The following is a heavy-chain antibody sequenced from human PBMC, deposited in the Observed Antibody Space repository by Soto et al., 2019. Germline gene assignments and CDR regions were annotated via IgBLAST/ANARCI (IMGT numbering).Heavy chain of an antibody. Sequence: GESLKISCKGSGYSFTSYWISWVRQMPGKGLEWMGRIDPSDSYTNYSPPFQGHVTISADKSISTAYLQWSSLKASDTAMYYCASPIIAVAGYYYYGMDVWGQGTTVTVSS. J-gene: IGHJ6*02. V-gene: IGHV5-10-1*01. CDR1: GYSFTSYW. CDR2: IDPSDSYT. D-gene: IGHD6-19*01. CDR3: ASPIIAVAGYYYYGMDV.